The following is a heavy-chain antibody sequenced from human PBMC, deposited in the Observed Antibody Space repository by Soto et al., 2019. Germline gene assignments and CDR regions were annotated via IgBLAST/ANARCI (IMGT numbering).Heavy chain of an antibody. D-gene: IGHD2-15*01. CDR2: IWYDGSNK. J-gene: IGHJ6*02. CDR1: GFTCSSYG. V-gene: IGHV3-33*01. CDR3: AGAATRWGWPYYYYGMDV. Sequence: GGSLRLSCAASGFTCSSYGMHWVRQAPGKGLEWVAVIWYDGSNKYYADSVKGRFTISRDNSKNTLYLQMNSLRAEDTAVYYCAGAATRWGWPYYYYGMDVWGQGTTVTVSS.